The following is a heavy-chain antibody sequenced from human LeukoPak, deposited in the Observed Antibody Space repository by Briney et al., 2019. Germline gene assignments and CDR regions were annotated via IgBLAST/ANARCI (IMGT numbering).Heavy chain of an antibody. CDR1: GGSISSGTYY. CDR2: IYTSGST. J-gene: IGHJ5*02. V-gene: IGHV4-61*02. Sequence: SETLSLTCTVSGGSISSGTYYWSWIRQPAGKGLEWIGRIYTSGSTNYNPSLKSRVSISIDTSKNQLSLKLSSVTTADTAVYYCARETDYDILTGYLLPVWFDPWGQGTLVTVSS. CDR3: ARETDYDILTGYLLPVWFDP. D-gene: IGHD3-9*01.